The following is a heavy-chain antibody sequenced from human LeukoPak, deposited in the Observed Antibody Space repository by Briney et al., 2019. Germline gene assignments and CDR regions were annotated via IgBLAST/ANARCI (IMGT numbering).Heavy chain of an antibody. V-gene: IGHV1-46*01. D-gene: IGHD6-19*01. Sequence: ASVKVSCKASGYTFTGYYMHRVRQAPGQGLEWMGIINPSGGSTSYAQKFQGRVTMTRDMSTSTVYMELSSLRSEDTAVYYCVRGYSSGWYYFDYWGQGTLVTVSS. J-gene: IGHJ4*02. CDR1: GYTFTGYY. CDR3: VRGYSSGWYYFDY. CDR2: INPSGGST.